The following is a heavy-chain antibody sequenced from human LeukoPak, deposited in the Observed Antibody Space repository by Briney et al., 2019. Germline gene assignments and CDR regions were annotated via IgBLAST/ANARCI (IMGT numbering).Heavy chain of an antibody. V-gene: IGHV4-31*03. CDR3: ARVLGKTQIDY. CDR1: GGSISSGGYY. Sequence: SETLSLTCTVSGGSISSGGYYWSWIRQHPGKGLEWIGYIYYGGSTYYNPSLKSRVTISVDTSKNQFSQKLSSVTAADTAVYYCARVLGKTQIDYWGQGTLVTVSS. D-gene: IGHD1-14*01. CDR2: IYYGGST. J-gene: IGHJ4*02.